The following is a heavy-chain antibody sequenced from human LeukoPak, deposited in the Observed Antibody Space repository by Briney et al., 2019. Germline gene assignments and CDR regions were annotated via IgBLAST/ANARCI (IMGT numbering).Heavy chain of an antibody. J-gene: IGHJ4*02. CDR3: AKENGDGGYNYYFDY. CDR1: GFTFSTYG. CDR2: ISYDGNNK. D-gene: IGHD3-22*01. Sequence: PGGSPRLSCAASGFTFSTYGMHWVRQAPGKGLEWVAVISYDGNNKYYADSVKGRFTISRDNSKNTLYLQMNSLRAEDTAIYYCAKENGDGGYNYYFDYWGQGTLVTVSS. V-gene: IGHV3-30*18.